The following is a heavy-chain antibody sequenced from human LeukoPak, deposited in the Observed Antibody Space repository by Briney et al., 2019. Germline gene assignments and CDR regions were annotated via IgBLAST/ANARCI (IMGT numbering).Heavy chain of an antibody. D-gene: IGHD2-15*01. J-gene: IGHJ4*02. CDR3: ARDRDIVVMYYFDY. V-gene: IGHV3-21*01. CDR1: GFTFSSYS. CDR2: ISSSSYI. Sequence: GGSLRLSCAASGFTFSSYSMNWVRQAPGKGLEWVSSISSSSYIYYADSVKGRFTISRDNAKNSLYLQMNSPRAEDTAVYYCARDRDIVVMYYFDYWGQGTLVTVSS.